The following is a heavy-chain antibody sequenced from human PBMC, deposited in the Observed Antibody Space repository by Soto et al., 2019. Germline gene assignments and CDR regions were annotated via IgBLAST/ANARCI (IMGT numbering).Heavy chain of an antibody. D-gene: IGHD4-17*01. V-gene: IGHV3-9*01. J-gene: IGHJ4*02. Sequence: EVQLVESGGGLVQPGRSLRLSCVVPGFTFSDYSMHWVRQAPGKGLVWVSGISCNSGSINYADSVKGRFTISRDNAKNTLYLQMNSPKTYDTVLYCCARDSSGDYYVFSESAYWGQGTLVTVSS. CDR2: ISCNSGSI. CDR3: ARDSSGDYYVFSESAY. CDR1: GFTFSDYS.